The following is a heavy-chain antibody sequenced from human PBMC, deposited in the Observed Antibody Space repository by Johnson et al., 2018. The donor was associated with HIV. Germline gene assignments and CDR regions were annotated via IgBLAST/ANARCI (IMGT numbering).Heavy chain of an antibody. CDR2: ISYDGTNT. D-gene: IGHD1-14*01. CDR1: GFTFSNNA. J-gene: IGHJ3*01. Sequence: QVQLVESGGGLVQPGGSLRLSCAASGFTFSNNAIHWVRQAPGKGLEWVAVISYDGTNTYYADSVRGRFTISRDNSRNTVSLQMIILRPKDTAMYYCASGVTAPAPLLSRGQGNMGTVSS. CDR3: ASGVTAPAPLLS. V-gene: IGHV3-30*14.